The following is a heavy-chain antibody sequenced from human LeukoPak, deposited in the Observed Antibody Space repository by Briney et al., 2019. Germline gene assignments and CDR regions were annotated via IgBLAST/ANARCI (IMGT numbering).Heavy chain of an antibody. CDR3: ASGTPSGGYGNFDY. J-gene: IGHJ4*02. CDR2: IIPIFTTA. CDR1: GGTISNYV. Sequence: SVKVSCKAAGGTISNYVISWVRQAPGQGLEWMGGIIPIFTTANYAQKFQGRVTITADESTSTAYMELSSLRSEDTAVYYCASGTPSGGYGNFDYWGQGTLVTVSS. D-gene: IGHD1-26*01. V-gene: IGHV1-69*13.